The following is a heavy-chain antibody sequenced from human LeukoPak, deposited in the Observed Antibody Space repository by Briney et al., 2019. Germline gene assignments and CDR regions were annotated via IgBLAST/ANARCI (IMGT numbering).Heavy chain of an antibody. CDR2: INPNSGGT. J-gene: IGHJ6*03. D-gene: IGHD3-22*01. V-gene: IGHV1-2*02. CDR1: GYTFTGYY. Sequence: GASVKVSCKASGYTFTGYYMHWVRQAPGQGLEWMGWINPNSGGTNYAQKFQGRVTMTRDTSISTVYMELSSLRSEDTAVYYCAKGSKVVLFTRDHYMDVWGKGTTVTMSS. CDR3: AKGSKVVLFTRDHYMDV.